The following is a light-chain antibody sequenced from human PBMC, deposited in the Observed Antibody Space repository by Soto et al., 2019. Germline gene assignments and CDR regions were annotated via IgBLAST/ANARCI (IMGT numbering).Light chain of an antibody. V-gene: IGLV2-8*01. CDR2: EVS. CDR3: QSYDSTLSDRYV. Sequence: QSVLTQPPSASGSPGQSVTISCTGTSSDVGGYNYVSWYQQHPGKAPKLLIYEVSKRPSGVPDRFSGSKSGNTASLTVSGLQAEDEADYYCQSYDSTLSDRYVFGTGTKVTVL. J-gene: IGLJ1*01. CDR1: SSDVGGYNY.